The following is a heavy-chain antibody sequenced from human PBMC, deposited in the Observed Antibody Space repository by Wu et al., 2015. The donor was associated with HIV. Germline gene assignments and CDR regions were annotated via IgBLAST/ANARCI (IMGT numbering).Heavy chain of an antibody. D-gene: IGHD4-23*01. V-gene: IGHV1-8*03. Sequence: QVQLVQSGAEVKKPGASVKVSCKASGYTFTTYDMNWVRQAPGQGLEWMGWMNPNNGNTGYAQKFQGRVTLTRDTSINTAYMELSSLRSEDTAVYYCARGGVYGVNVGDYSYYYYIDVWGKGTTVTVSS. CDR1: GYTFTTYD. J-gene: IGHJ6*03. CDR2: MNPNNGNT. CDR3: ARGGVYGVNVGDYSYYYYIDV.